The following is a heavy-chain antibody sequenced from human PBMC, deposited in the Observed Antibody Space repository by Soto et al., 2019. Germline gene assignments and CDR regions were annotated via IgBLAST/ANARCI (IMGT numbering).Heavy chain of an antibody. CDR2: ISSNGGST. CDR3: ARVVVVGVATYGMDV. V-gene: IGHV3-64*01. CDR1: GFTFSSYA. Sequence: GSLRLSCAASGFTFSSYAMHWVRQAPGKGLEYVSAISSNGGSTYYANSVKGRFTISRDNSKNTLYLQMGSLRAEDMAVYYCARVVVVGVATYGMDVWGQGTTVIGS. D-gene: IGHD2-15*01. J-gene: IGHJ6*02.